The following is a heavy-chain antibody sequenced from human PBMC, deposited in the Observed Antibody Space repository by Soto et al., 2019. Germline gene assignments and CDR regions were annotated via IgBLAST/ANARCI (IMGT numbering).Heavy chain of an antibody. CDR1: GFNFSTYG. CDR3: AREMATTQGFDY. CDR2: ISTSGSTI. Sequence: RGSLRLSCAASGFNFSTYGMDWVRQAPGKGLEWVSYISTSGSTIKYADSVKGRFTISRDNAKNSLYLQMSSLRAEDTAVYYCAREMATTQGFDYWGQGTLVTVSS. D-gene: IGHD5-12*01. V-gene: IGHV3-48*03. J-gene: IGHJ4*02.